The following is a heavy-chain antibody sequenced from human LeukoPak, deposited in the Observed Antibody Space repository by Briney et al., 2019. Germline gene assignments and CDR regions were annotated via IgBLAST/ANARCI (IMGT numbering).Heavy chain of an antibody. D-gene: IGHD2-8*01. V-gene: IGHV1-8*02. CDR1: GGTFSSYA. J-gene: IGHJ4*02. CDR3: ARVVPHSLIGS. Sequence: GASVKVSCKASGGTFSSYAINWVRQATGQGLEWMGWMNPNSGNTGYAQKFQGRVTMTRNTSISTAYMELSSLRSEDTAVYYCARVVPHSLIGSWGQGTLVTVSS. CDR2: MNPNSGNT.